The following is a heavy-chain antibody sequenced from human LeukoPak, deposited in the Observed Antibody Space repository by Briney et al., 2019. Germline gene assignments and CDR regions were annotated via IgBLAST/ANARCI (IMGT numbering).Heavy chain of an antibody. CDR1: GGSISSYY. V-gene: IGHV4-59*08. D-gene: IGHD3-9*01. CDR2: IYYSGST. J-gene: IGHJ4*02. Sequence: AETHPLTCTVSGGSISSYYWSWIRQPPGKGLEWMGNIYYSGSTNYNSSLKSRVTISVDTSKNQISLKLRSVTAADTAVYYCARKGVSDIYYFDSWGQGTLGTVSS. CDR3: ARKGVSDIYYFDS.